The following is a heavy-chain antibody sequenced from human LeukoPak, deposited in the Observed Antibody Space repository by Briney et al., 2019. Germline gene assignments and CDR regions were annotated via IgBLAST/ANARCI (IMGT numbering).Heavy chain of an antibody. CDR2: INPNSGGT. D-gene: IGHD1-26*01. CDR1: GYTFTGYY. CDR3: ARDSRGSYNHDAFDI. V-gene: IGHV1-2*02. J-gene: IGHJ3*02. Sequence: ASVKVSCKASGYTFTGYYMHWVRQAPGQGLEWMGWINPNSGGTNYAQKFQGRVTMTRDTSISTAYMELRSLRSDDTAVYYCARDSRGSYNHDAFDIWGQGTMVTVSS.